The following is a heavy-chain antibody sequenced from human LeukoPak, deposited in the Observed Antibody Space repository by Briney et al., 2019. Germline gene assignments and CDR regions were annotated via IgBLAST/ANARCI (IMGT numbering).Heavy chain of an antibody. D-gene: IGHD3-22*01. CDR1: GFTFSSYS. V-gene: IGHV3-21*01. J-gene: IGHJ4*02. CDR2: ISSSSSYI. CDR3: ARARRAYYYDSSGYYLDY. Sequence: NPGGSLRLSCAASGFTFSSYSMNWVRQAPGKGLKWVSSISSSSSYIYYADSVKGRFTISRDNAKNSLYLQMNSLRAEDTAVYYCARARRAYYYDSSGYYLDYWGQGTLVTVSS.